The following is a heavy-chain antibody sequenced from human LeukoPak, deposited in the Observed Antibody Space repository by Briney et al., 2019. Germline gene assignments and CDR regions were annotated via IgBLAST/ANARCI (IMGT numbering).Heavy chain of an antibody. CDR3: ARANDFWSGRDAFDI. D-gene: IGHD3-3*01. J-gene: IGHJ3*02. CDR2: ISSSSSYI. Sequence: PGGSLRLSCAASGFTFSSYSMNWVRQAPGKGLEWVSSISSSSSYIYYADSVKGRFTISRDNAKNSLYLQMNSLRAEDTAVYYCARANDFWSGRDAFDIWGQGTMVTVSS. V-gene: IGHV3-21*01. CDR1: GFTFSSYS.